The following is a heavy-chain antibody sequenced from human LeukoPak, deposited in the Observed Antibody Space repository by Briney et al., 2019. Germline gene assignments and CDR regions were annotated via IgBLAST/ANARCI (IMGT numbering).Heavy chain of an antibody. D-gene: IGHD3-10*01. V-gene: IGHV3-48*03. CDR2: ISSSGNTI. CDR3: ARWGKVRGVNY. CDR1: GFTFSSYE. Sequence: PGGSLRLSGAASGFTFSSYEMNWVRQAPGKGLEWVSYISSSGNTIYYADSVKGRFTISRDNAKNSLYLQMNSLRAEDTAVYYCARWGKVRGVNYWGQGTLVTVSS. J-gene: IGHJ4*02.